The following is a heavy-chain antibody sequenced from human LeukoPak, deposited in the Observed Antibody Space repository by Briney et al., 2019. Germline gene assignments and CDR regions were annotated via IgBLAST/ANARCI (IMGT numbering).Heavy chain of an antibody. Sequence: PGGSLRLSCAASAFTFSSYAMSWVRQAPGKGLELVSAISGTGGSTYYADSVKGRFTISRDNSKNTLYLQMNSLRAEDTAIYYCAKDYISGSSSWYYFDYWGQGTLVTVSS. CDR3: AKDYISGSSSWYYFDY. CDR1: AFTFSSYA. V-gene: IGHV3-23*01. D-gene: IGHD3-10*01. CDR2: ISGTGGST. J-gene: IGHJ4*02.